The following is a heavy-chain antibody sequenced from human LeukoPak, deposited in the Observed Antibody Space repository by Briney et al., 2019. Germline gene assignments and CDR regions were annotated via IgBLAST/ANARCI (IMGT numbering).Heavy chain of an antibody. CDR3: ARDPGGYSYGYGLYYMDV. CDR2: IFPIFGTA. J-gene: IGHJ6*03. Sequence: SVKVSCKASGGTFSSYAISWVRQAPGQGLEWMGGIFPIFGTANYAQKFQGRVTITTDESTSTAYMELCSLRSEDTAVYYCARDPGGYSYGYGLYYMDVWGKGTTVTVSS. D-gene: IGHD5-18*01. CDR1: GGTFSSYA. V-gene: IGHV1-69*05.